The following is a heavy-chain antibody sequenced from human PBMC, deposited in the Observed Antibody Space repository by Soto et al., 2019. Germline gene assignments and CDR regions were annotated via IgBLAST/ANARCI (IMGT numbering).Heavy chain of an antibody. D-gene: IGHD1-26*01. J-gene: IGHJ4*02. CDR1: GGSFSGYY. CDR2: INHSGST. V-gene: IGHV4-34*01. Sequence: QVQLQQWGAGLLKPSETLSLTCAVYGGSFSGYYWSWIRQPPGKGLEWIGEINHSGSTNYNPSLKSRFTISVDTSKNQFSLKLSSVTAADTAVYYCASYSGSYYGGSYYFDYWGQGTLVTVSS. CDR3: ASYSGSYYGGSYYFDY.